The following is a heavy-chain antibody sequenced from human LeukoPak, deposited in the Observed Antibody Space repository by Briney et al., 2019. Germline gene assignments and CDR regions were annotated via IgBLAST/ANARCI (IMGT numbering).Heavy chain of an antibody. CDR2: ISSSSSYI. Sequence: GGSLRLSCAASGFTFSSYSMNWVRQAPGEGLGWVSSISSSSSYIYYADSVKGRFTISRDNAKNSLYLQMNSLRAEDTAVYYCARVGRWLQLDYWGQGTLVTVSS. D-gene: IGHD5-24*01. V-gene: IGHV3-21*01. J-gene: IGHJ4*02. CDR3: ARVGRWLQLDY. CDR1: GFTFSSYS.